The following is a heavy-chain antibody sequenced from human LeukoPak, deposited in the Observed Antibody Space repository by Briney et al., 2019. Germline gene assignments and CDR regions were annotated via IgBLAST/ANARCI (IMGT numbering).Heavy chain of an antibody. J-gene: IGHJ6*03. CDR1: GFTFSSYW. CDR2: IKQDGSEK. Sequence: GGSLRLSCAASGFTFSSYWMSWVRQAPGKGLEWVANIKQDGSEKYYVDSVKGRFTISRDNAKNSLYLQMNSLRAEDTAVYYCARVTVTTFSPTDYMDVWGKGTTVTISS. V-gene: IGHV3-7*01. CDR3: ARVTVTTFSPTDYMDV. D-gene: IGHD4-17*01.